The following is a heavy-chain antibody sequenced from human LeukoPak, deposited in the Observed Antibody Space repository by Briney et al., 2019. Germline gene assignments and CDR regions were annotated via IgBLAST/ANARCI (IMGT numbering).Heavy chain of an antibody. V-gene: IGHV4-34*01. CDR1: GGSFSGYY. CDR3: ASHYYDYVWGSYRPRGGYFDY. J-gene: IGHJ4*02. Sequence: SETLSLTCAVYGGSFSGYYWSWIRQPPGKGLEWIGEINHSGSTNYNPSLKSRVTISVDTSKNQFSLKLSSVTAADTAVYYCASHYYDYVWGSYRPRGGYFDYRGQGTLVTVSS. D-gene: IGHD3-16*02. CDR2: INHSGST.